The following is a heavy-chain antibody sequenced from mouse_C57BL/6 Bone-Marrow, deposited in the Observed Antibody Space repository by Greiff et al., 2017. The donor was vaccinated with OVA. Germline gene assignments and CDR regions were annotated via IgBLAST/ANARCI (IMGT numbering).Heavy chain of an antibody. J-gene: IGHJ2*01. V-gene: IGHV6-3*01. CDR2: IRLKSDNYAT. Sequence: EVKLMESGGGLVQPGGSMKLSCVASGFTFSNYWMNWVRQSPEKGLEWVAQIRLKSDNYATHYAESVKGRFTISRDDSKSSVYLQMNNLRAEDTGIYYCTLTTGYYFDYWGQGTTLTVSS. D-gene: IGHD2-12*01. CDR3: TLTTGYYFDY. CDR1: GFTFSNYW.